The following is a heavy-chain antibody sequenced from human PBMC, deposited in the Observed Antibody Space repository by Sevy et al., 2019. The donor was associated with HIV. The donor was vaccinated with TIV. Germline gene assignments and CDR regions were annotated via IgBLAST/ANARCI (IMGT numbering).Heavy chain of an antibody. CDR1: GFSFSSSS. CDR3: ARDYSGSYYRFDL. D-gene: IGHD1-26*01. CDR2: ITRDGKTK. Sequence: GESLKISCAASGFSFSSSSMNWLHQAPGKGLEWLAYITRDGKTKYYADFVKGRFTISRDNAQNSLFLQLNSLRDDDTAVYYCARDYSGSYYRFDLWGHGTLVTVSS. J-gene: IGHJ4*01. V-gene: IGHV3-48*02.